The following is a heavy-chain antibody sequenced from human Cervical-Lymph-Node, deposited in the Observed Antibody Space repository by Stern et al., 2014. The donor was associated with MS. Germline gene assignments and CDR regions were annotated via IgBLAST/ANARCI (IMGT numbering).Heavy chain of an antibody. D-gene: IGHD4-23*01. CDR2: SYSDEDK. CDR1: GFSFSTGEVG. V-gene: IGHV2-5*02. Sequence: QVTLRESGPTLVKPTQTLTLTCTFSGFSFSTGEVGVGWIRQPPGKAPEWLALSYSDEDKRYSPSLQGRLTIPKDTSKSQVVLTMTNMDPVDTATYYCTRSRSYTYGAKRAWYFDLWGRGTHVTVAS. J-gene: IGHJ2*01. CDR3: TRSRSYTYGAKRAWYFDL.